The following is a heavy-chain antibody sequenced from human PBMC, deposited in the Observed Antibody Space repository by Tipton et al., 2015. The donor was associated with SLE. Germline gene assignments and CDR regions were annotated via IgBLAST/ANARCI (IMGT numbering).Heavy chain of an antibody. D-gene: IGHD5-18*01. CDR3: AKELTAGGAFDF. CDR1: GFSFRTYG. V-gene: IGHV3-33*06. J-gene: IGHJ3*01. Sequence: QLVQSGGGLIQPGGSLRLSCAASGFSFRTYGMHWVRQAPGKGLEWVAIIWYDGNNKYYADSVKGRFTISRDISKNTLYLQMNSLGAEDTAMYYCAKELTAGGAFDFWGQGTNVTVSS. CDR2: IWYDGNNK.